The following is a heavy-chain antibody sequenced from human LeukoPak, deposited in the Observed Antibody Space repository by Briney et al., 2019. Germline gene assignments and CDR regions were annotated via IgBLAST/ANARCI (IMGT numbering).Heavy chain of an antibody. CDR3: AKRARDGYNSHHDY. J-gene: IGHJ4*02. V-gene: IGHV3-23*01. D-gene: IGHD5-24*01. Sequence: PGGSLRLSCAASGFTFSSYAMSWVRQAPGKGLEWVSAISGSGGSTYYADSVKGRFTISRDNSKNTVYLQMRSLRAEDTAVFYCAKRARDGYNSHHDYWGQGTLVTVSS. CDR2: ISGSGGST. CDR1: GFTFSSYA.